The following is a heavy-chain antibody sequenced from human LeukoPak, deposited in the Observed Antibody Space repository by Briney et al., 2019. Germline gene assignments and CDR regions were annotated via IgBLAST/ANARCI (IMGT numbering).Heavy chain of an antibody. CDR3: ARDHYEEGFDP. J-gene: IGHJ5*02. V-gene: IGHV1-69*13. CDR1: GYTFTSYA. D-gene: IGHD4-17*01. Sequence: ASVKVSCKASGYTFTSYAMNWVRQAPGQGLEWMGGIIPIFGTANYAQKFQGRVTITADESTSTAYMELSSLRSEDTAVYYCARDHYEEGFDPWGQGTLVTVSS. CDR2: IIPIFGTA.